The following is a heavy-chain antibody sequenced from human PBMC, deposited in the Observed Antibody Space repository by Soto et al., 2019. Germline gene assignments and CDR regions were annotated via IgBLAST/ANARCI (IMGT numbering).Heavy chain of an antibody. CDR1: GFTFSSYA. CDR3: VKGGWGVVVTTFDY. J-gene: IGHJ4*02. CDR2: ISSNGGST. Sequence: GSLRLSCSASGFTFSSYAMHWVRQAPGKGLEYVSAISSNGGSTYYADSVKGRFTISRDNSKNTLYLQMSSLRAEDTAVYYCVKGGWGVVVTTFDYWGQGTLVTVSS. V-gene: IGHV3-64D*06. D-gene: IGHD3-22*01.